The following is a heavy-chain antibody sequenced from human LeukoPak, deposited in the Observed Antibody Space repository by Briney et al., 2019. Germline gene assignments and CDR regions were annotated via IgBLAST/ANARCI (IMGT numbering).Heavy chain of an antibody. D-gene: IGHD6-19*01. CDR1: GGSISSSSYY. CDR2: IYYSGST. CDR3: ARQAPFVAVAGSQPDY. Sequence: SETLSLTCTVSGGSISSSSYYWGWIRQPPGKGLEWIGSIYYSGSTYYNPSLKSRVTISVDTSKNQFSLKLSSVTAADTAVYYCARQAPFVAVAGSQPDYWGQGTLVTVSS. V-gene: IGHV4-39*01. J-gene: IGHJ4*02.